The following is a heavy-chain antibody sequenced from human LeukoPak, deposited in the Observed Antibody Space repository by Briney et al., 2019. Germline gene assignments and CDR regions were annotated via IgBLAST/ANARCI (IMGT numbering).Heavy chain of an antibody. CDR2: IYYSGST. Sequence: SETLSLTCTASGGSISSYYWSWIRQPPGKGLEWIGYIYYSGSTNYNPSLKSRVTISVDTSKNQFSLKLSSVTAADTAVYYCAIHAAYGDYGDYFDYWGQGTLVTVSS. CDR3: AIHAAYGDYGDYFDY. J-gene: IGHJ4*02. D-gene: IGHD4-17*01. V-gene: IGHV4-59*08. CDR1: GGSISSYY.